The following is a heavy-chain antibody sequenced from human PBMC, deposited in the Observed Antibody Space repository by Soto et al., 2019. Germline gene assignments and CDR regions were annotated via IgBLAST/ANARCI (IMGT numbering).Heavy chain of an antibody. Sequence: GGSLRLSCAASGFTFSSYGMHWVRQAPGKGLEWVAVIGHDGSNKEYAVSVKGRFTISRDNSENTVYLQMNSLRAEDTAVYYCARDSSSWCVRIVAHLGYWGQGTLVTVSS. J-gene: IGHJ4*02. D-gene: IGHD6-13*01. CDR1: GFTFSSYG. CDR3: ARDSSSWCVRIVAHLGY. CDR2: IGHDGSNK. V-gene: IGHV3-33*01.